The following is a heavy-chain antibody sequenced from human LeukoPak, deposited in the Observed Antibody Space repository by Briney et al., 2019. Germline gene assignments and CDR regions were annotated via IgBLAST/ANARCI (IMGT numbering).Heavy chain of an antibody. CDR3: ARDLPSTSNWELDY. J-gene: IGHJ4*02. D-gene: IGHD7-27*01. V-gene: IGHV1-2*06. Sequence: ASVKVSCKASGYTLIDYYIHWVRQAPGQGLEWMGRIHPNSAATEYAENFQGRVTMTRDTSISTAYMELSRVTSDDAAVYYCARDLPSTSNWELDYWGQGTLVTVSS. CDR2: IHPNSAAT. CDR1: GYTLIDYY.